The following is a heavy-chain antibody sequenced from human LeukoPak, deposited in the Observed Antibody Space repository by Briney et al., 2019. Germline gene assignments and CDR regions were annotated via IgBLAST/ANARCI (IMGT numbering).Heavy chain of an antibody. D-gene: IGHD2-2*01. CDR1: GFTFSGST. Sequence: GGSLRLSCAASGFTFSGSTMHWVREASGKGLEWVGHIRSKADNYATEYAASLKGRFTISRDDSKNTAFLQMNSLKIEDTAVYYCTRGSTYGTFDYWGQGTLVTVSS. V-gene: IGHV3-73*01. CDR3: TRGSTYGTFDY. CDR2: IRSKADNYAT. J-gene: IGHJ4*02.